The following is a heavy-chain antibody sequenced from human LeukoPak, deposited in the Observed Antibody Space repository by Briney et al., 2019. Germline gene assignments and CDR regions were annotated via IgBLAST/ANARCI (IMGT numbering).Heavy chain of an antibody. J-gene: IGHJ4*02. D-gene: IGHD1-26*01. CDR2: ISYDGSNK. Sequence: PGGSLRLSCAASGFTFSSYAMHWVRQAPGKGLEWVAVISYDGSNKYYADSVKGRFTISRDNSKNTLYLQMNSLRAEDTAVYYCARGSGSYTDWGQGTLVTVSS. CDR1: GFTFSSYA. V-gene: IGHV3-30-3*01. CDR3: ARGSGSYTD.